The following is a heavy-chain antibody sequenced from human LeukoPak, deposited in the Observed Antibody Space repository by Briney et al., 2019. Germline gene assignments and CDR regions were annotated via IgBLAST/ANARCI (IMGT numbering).Heavy chain of an antibody. CDR3: ARVDSGSYLFDY. D-gene: IGHD1-26*01. Sequence: PSETLSLTCSVSGGSLSTYYWSWIRQPPGKGLEWIGFIYNSGSTNYNPSLKSRVTISVDTSKNQFSLKLSSVTAADTAVYYCARVDSGSYLFDYWGQGTLVTVSS. CDR2: IYNSGST. V-gene: IGHV4-59*01. J-gene: IGHJ4*02. CDR1: GGSLSTYY.